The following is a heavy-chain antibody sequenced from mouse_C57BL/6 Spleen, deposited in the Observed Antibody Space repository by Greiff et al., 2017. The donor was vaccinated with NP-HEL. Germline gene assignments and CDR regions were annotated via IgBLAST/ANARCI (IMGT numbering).Heavy chain of an antibody. V-gene: IGHV1-81*01. CDR1: GYTFTSYG. CDR2: IYPRSGNT. D-gene: IGHD2-5*01. J-gene: IGHJ2*01. Sequence: VQVVESGAELARPGASVKLSCKASGYTFTSYGISWVKQRTGQGLEWIGEIYPRSGNTYYNEKFKGKATLTADKSSSTAYMELRSLTSEDSAVYFCASGNNSNPFDYWGQGTTLTVSS. CDR3: ASGNNSNPFDY.